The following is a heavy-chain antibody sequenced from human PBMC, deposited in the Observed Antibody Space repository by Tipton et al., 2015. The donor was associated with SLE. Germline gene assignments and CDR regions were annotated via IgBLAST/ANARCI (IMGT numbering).Heavy chain of an antibody. CDR3: ARDDDSSGYYSLPPDF. J-gene: IGHJ4*02. V-gene: IGHV4-31*03. Sequence: TLSLTCSVSGDSISSGAYYWGWIRQHPGKGLEWIGYIYNLGNTYYNPSLKSRLAISIDTSKNQFSLKLTSVTAADTAVYYCARDDDSSGYYSLPPDFWGQGTLVTVSS. CDR1: GDSISSGAYY. D-gene: IGHD3-22*01. CDR2: IYNLGNT.